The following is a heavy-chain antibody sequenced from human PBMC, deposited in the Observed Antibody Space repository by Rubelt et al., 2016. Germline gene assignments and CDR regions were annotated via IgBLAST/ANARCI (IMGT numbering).Heavy chain of an antibody. Sequence: QVQLQESGPGLVKPSETLSLTCTVSGYSITSGYYWAWIRQTPGRGLEWIGGIYHSGETYYNASLKSRVSISVDTSKNQFYRQLSSVTATDTAVYYDARDWPNSAQGVRGKGTNVTVSS. J-gene: IGHJ6*04. D-gene: IGHD5-18*01. CDR2: IYHSGET. V-gene: IGHV4-38-2*02. CDR1: GYSITSGYY. CDR3: ARDWPNSAQGV.